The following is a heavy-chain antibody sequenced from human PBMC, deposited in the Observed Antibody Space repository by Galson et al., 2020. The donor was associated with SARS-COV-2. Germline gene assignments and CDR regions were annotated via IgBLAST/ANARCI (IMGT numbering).Heavy chain of an antibody. Sequence: ASVKVSCKASRSTFTGYYMHWVRQAPGQGLEWMGWINPNSGGTNYAQKFQGRVTMTRDTSISIAYMELSRLRSDDTAVYYCARDGTAMVTNVFGIWGQGTMVTVS. CDR1: RSTFTGYY. CDR2: INPNSGGT. V-gene: IGHV1-2*02. D-gene: IGHD5-18*01. CDR3: ARDGTAMVTNVFGI. J-gene: IGHJ3*02.